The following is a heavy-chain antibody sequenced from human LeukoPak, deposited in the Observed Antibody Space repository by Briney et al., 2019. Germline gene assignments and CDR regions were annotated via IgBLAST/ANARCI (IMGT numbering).Heavy chain of an antibody. D-gene: IGHD3-22*01. CDR2: IKHDSSTI. CDR1: GFIFSDYW. V-gene: IGHV3-7*01. CDR3: ARGLTTTPNWFDP. Sequence: GGSLRLSCAASGFIFSDYWMNWVRQAPGKGPEWVANIKHDSSTIYFLDSVKGRFTISRDNAKNSLYLQMNSLRVEDTAVYYCARGLTTTPNWFDPWAREPWSPSPQ. J-gene: IGHJ5*02.